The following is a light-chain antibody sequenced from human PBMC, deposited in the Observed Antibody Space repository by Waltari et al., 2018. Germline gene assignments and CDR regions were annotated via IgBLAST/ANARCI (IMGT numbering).Light chain of an antibody. CDR1: QTIHTN. CDR2: GAS. Sequence: EVLMTQSPATLSVSPGERATLSCRASQTIHTNLAWYQQRPGQAPRLLIYGASTRATGIPVRFSGSVSGTEFTLTINNMQTEDFVVYYCQQYNNWPPWTFGQGTKVEIK. J-gene: IGKJ1*01. V-gene: IGKV3-15*01. CDR3: QQYNNWPPWT.